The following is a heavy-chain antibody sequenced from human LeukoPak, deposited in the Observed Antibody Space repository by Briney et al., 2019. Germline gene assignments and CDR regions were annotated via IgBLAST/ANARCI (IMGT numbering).Heavy chain of an antibody. Sequence: PGGSLRLSCAASGFTLSDYATSWVRQAPGKGLEWVSVISASGAGTSYADSVKGRFTISRDNSKNTLYLQMNSLRAEDTAVYYCARLSSSWYFDYWGQGTLVTVSS. CDR3: ARLSSSWYFDY. J-gene: IGHJ4*02. CDR2: ISASGAGT. D-gene: IGHD6-13*01. V-gene: IGHV3-23*01. CDR1: GFTLSDYA.